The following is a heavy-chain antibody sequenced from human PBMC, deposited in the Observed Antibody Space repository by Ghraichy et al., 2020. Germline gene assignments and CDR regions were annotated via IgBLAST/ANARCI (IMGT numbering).Heavy chain of an antibody. V-gene: IGHV4-34*01. CDR2: INHSGST. CDR3: ARRDRWTVTSCIDY. CDR1: GGSFSGYY. J-gene: IGHJ4*02. Sequence: SETLSLTCAVYGGSFSGYYWSWIRQPPGKGLEWIGEINHSGSTNYNPSLKSRVTISVDTSKNQFSLKLSSVTAADTAVYYCARRDRWTVTSCIDYWGQGTLVTVSS. D-gene: IGHD2-2*01.